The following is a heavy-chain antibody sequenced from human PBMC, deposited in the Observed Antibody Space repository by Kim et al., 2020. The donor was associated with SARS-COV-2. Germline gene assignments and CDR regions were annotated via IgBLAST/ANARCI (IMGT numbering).Heavy chain of an antibody. Sequence: RFTISRDNAKNSLYLQMNSLRAEDTALYYCAKDGRDGYNYAGGLWYYCDYWGQGTLVTVSS. V-gene: IGHV3-9*01. J-gene: IGHJ4*02. D-gene: IGHD5-12*01. CDR3: AKDGRDGYNYAGGLWYYCDY.